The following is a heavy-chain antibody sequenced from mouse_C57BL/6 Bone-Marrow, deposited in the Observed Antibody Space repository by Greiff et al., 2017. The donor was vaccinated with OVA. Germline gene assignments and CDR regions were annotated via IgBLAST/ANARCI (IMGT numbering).Heavy chain of an antibody. D-gene: IGHD1-1*01. Sequence: EVHLVESGGGLVQPGGSLKLSCAASGFTFSDYYMYWVRQTPEKRLEWVAYISNGGGSTYYPDTVKGRFTISRDNAKNTLYLQMSRLKSEDTAMYYCARITTVVEGDYAMDYWGQGTSVTVSS. CDR1: GFTFSDYY. CDR3: ARITTVVEGDYAMDY. J-gene: IGHJ4*01. V-gene: IGHV5-12*01. CDR2: ISNGGGST.